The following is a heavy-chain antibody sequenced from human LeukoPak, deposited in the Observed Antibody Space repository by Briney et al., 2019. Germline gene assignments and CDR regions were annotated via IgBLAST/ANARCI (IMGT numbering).Heavy chain of an antibody. Sequence: GSSVKVSCKASGGTFSSYAISLVRQAPGQGLEWMGRINPNSGGTNYAQKFQGRVTMTRDTSISTAYMELSRLRSDDTAVYYCARVTYYDSSGAIDYWGQGTLVTVSS. CDR1: GGTFSSYA. J-gene: IGHJ4*02. CDR2: INPNSGGT. D-gene: IGHD3-22*01. CDR3: ARVTYYDSSGAIDY. V-gene: IGHV1-2*06.